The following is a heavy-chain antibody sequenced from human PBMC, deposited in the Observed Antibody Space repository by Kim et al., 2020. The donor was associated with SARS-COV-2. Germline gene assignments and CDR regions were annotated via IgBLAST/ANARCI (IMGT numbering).Heavy chain of an antibody. CDR1: GFTFSSYS. Sequence: GSLRLSCAASGFTFSSYSLNWVRQAPGKGLEWVSYISSSSATYYADSVKGRFTISRENAKNSLYLQMNSLRDEDTAVYYCARGNGMDVWGQGTTVTVSS. V-gene: IGHV3-48*02. CDR3: ARGNGMDV. J-gene: IGHJ6*02. CDR2: ISSSSAT.